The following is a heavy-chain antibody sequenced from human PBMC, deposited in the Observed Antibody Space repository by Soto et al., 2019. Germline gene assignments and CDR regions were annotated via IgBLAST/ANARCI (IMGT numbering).Heavy chain of an antibody. D-gene: IGHD3-10*01. CDR1: GGSFSGYD. CDR2: IYYSGST. V-gene: IGHV4-59*01. J-gene: IGHJ3*02. CDR3: ARRYGSASDI. Sequence: SETLSLTSAVFGGSFSGYDWSWVRQPPGKGLEWIGYIYYSGSTNYNPSLKSRVTISVDTSKNQFSLKLSSVTAADTAVYYCARRYGSASDIWGQGTMVTVSS.